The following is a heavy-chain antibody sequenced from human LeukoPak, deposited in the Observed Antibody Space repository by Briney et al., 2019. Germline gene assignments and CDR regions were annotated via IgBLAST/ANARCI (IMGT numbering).Heavy chain of an antibody. CDR2: TYFRSKWYN. J-gene: IGHJ4*02. CDR3: ANFYLDN. Sequence: SQTLSLTCANSGDTVSSNSAAWTWIRQSPSRGLEWLGRTYFRSKWYNDYAESVKGRISINPDTSKNQFSLQLNSVNPEDTAVYYCANFYLDNWSQGSLVTVSS. V-gene: IGHV6-1*01. CDR1: GDTVSSNSAA. D-gene: IGHD2/OR15-2a*01.